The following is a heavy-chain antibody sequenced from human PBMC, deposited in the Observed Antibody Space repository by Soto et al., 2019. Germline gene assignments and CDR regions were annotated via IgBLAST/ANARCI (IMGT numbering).Heavy chain of an antibody. V-gene: IGHV3-23*01. CDR3: AKVGEEYRSGWCVEFDY. Sequence: EVQLLESGGGLVQPGGSLRLSCAASGFTFSSYAMSWVRQAPGKGLEWVAAISGSGGSTYYADSVKGRFTISRDNSKNTLYLQMNSLRAEDTAVYYCAKVGEEYRSGWCVEFDYWGQGTLVTVSS. CDR2: ISGSGGST. D-gene: IGHD6-19*01. CDR1: GFTFSSYA. J-gene: IGHJ4*02.